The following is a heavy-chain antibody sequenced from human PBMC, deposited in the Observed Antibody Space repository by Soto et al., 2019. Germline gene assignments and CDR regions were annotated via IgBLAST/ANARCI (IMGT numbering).Heavy chain of an antibody. Sequence: LSLTCAVYGGSFSGYYWSWIRQPPGKGLEWIGEINHSGSTNYNPSLKSRVTISVDTSKNQFSLKLSSVTAADTAVYYCARGRGSGSRYYYYYGMDVWRQRTTVTVSS. CDR3: ARGRGSGSRYYYYYGMDV. CDR2: INHSGST. D-gene: IGHD3-10*01. J-gene: IGHJ6*02. V-gene: IGHV4-34*01. CDR1: GGSFSGYY.